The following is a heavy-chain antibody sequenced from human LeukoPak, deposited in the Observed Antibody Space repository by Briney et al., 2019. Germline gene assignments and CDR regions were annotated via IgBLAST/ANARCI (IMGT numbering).Heavy chain of an antibody. D-gene: IGHD2-21*01. V-gene: IGHV3-23*01. Sequence: RPGGSLRLSCAASGFTLSTYAMSWVRQTPGKGLEWVAATSSSDAGTYHADSVRGRFTISRDNSKNTLYLQMNSLRAEDAAVYFCAKAPVTSCRGAYCYPFDSWGQGILVTVSS. CDR1: GFTLSTYA. CDR2: TSSSDAGT. J-gene: IGHJ4*02. CDR3: AKAPVTSCRGAYCYPFDS.